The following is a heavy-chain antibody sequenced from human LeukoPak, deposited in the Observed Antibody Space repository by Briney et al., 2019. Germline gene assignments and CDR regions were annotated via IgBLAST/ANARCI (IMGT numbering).Heavy chain of an antibody. V-gene: IGHV3-15*01. CDR1: GFTFSNVW. D-gene: IGHD2-2*01. CDR3: ARGYCSSTSCYYLDY. J-gene: IGHJ4*02. CDR2: IRRKTDGETT. Sequence: GGSLRLSCAASGFTFSNVWMSWVRQVPGKGLEWVGRIRRKTDGETTDHAAPVKGRFTISRDDSKNTLYLQMNSLRAEDTAVYYCARGYCSSTSCYYLDYWGQGTLVTVSS.